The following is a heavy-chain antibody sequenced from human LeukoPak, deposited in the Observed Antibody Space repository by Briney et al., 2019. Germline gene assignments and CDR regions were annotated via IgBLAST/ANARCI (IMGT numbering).Heavy chain of an antibody. J-gene: IGHJ6*03. Sequence: ASVKVSCKASGGTFSSYAISWVRQAPGQGLEWMGWISAYNGYTNYAQKLQGRVTMTTDTSTSTAYMELRSLRSDDTAVYYCARDGAARPRYYYYMDVWGKGTTVTVSS. CDR3: ARDGAARPRYYYYMDV. D-gene: IGHD6-6*01. CDR1: GGTFSSYA. V-gene: IGHV1-18*01. CDR2: ISAYNGYT.